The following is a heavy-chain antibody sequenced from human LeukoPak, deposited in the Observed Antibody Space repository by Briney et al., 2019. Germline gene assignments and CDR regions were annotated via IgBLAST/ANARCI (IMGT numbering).Heavy chain of an antibody. J-gene: IGHJ3*02. CDR1: GGSISSYY. CDR3: ARESQGNAFDI. Sequence: PSETLSLTCTVSGGSISSYYWSWIRQPPGKGLEWVGYTYYSGSTNYNPSLKSRVTISVDTSKNQFSLKLSSVTAADTAVYYCARESQGNAFDIWGQGTMVTVSS. D-gene: IGHD6-13*01. V-gene: IGHV4-59*01. CDR2: TYYSGST.